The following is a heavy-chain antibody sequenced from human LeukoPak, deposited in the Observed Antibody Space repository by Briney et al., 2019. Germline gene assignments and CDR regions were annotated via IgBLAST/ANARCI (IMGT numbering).Heavy chain of an antibody. CDR2: IIPMFDTA. J-gene: IGHJ6*03. CDR3: ATAPNSGYFYYYMDV. Sequence: SVKVSCKASGYTFTSYGISWVRQAPGQGLEWMGGIIPMFDTANYAQKFQGRVTITADESTNTVFMELTSLRSDDSAVYYCATAPNSGYFYYYMDVWGQGTTVIISS. D-gene: IGHD1-26*01. V-gene: IGHV1-69*13. CDR1: GYTFTSYG.